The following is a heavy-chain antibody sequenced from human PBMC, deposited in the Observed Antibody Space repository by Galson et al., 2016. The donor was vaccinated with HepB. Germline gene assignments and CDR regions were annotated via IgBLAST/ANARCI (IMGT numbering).Heavy chain of an antibody. CDR1: GYTFNSYG. Sequence: SVKVSCKASGYTFNSYGLSWVRQAPGQGPEWLGWISSYTGDTAYAQRVQGRLTLTTDTSTTTAYMELRSLRSDDTAVYYCARVPGGSGYNAYSYYGLDVWGQGTTVIVSS. CDR3: ARVPGGSGYNAYSYYGLDV. V-gene: IGHV1-18*01. D-gene: IGHD1-1*01. J-gene: IGHJ6*02. CDR2: ISSYTGDT.